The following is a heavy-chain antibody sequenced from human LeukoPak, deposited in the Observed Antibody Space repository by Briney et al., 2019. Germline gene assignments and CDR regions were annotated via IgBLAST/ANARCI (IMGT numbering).Heavy chain of an antibody. D-gene: IGHD6-13*01. CDR1: GYTFTGYY. CDR3: ARGGLYSSSWFLAVGY. CDR2: INPNSGGT. V-gene: IGHV1-2*02. Sequence: ASVKVSCKASGYTFTGYYMHWVRQAPGQGLEWMGWINPNSGGTNYAQKFQGRVTMTRDTSISTAYMELSRLRSDDTAVYYCARGGLYSSSWFLAVGYWGQGTLVTVSS. J-gene: IGHJ4*02.